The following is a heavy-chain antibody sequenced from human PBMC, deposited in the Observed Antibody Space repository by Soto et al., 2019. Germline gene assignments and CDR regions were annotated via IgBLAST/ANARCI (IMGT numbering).Heavy chain of an antibody. CDR3: ARDFDYGDYPFDY. CDR1: GYTFTSYA. CDR2: INAGNGNT. D-gene: IGHD4-17*01. V-gene: IGHV1-3*01. J-gene: IGHJ4*02. Sequence: GASVKVSCKASGYTFTSYAMHLVRQAPGQRLEWMGWINAGNGNTKYSQKFQGRVTITRDTSASTAYMELSSLRSEDTAVYYCARDFDYGDYPFDYWGQGTLVTVSS.